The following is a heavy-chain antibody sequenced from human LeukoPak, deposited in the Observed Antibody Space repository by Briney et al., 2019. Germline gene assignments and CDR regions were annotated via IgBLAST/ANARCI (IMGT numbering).Heavy chain of an antibody. CDR1: GFTFSSYA. V-gene: IGHV3-23*01. D-gene: IGHD4-17*01. CDR2: ISGSGGST. J-gene: IGHJ4*02. CDR3: AREYSSGGDYAFDY. Sequence: PGGSLRLSCAASGFTFSSYAMSWVRQAPGKGLEWVSAISGSGGSTYYADSVKGRFTISRDNSKNSLYLQMNSLRAEDTAVYYCAREYSSGGDYAFDYWGQGNLVTVPS.